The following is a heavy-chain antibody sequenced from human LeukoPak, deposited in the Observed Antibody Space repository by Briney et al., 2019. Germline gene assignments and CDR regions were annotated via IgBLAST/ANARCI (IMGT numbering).Heavy chain of an antibody. V-gene: IGHV1-69*02. CDR2: IIPILGIA. D-gene: IGHD6-19*01. Sequence: ASERVSCTASVGTFCSYTVSWVRQAPGHRLEWMGRIIPILGIANYAQKFQGRVTITADKSTSTAYMELSSLRSEETAVYYCARAAVAGREVFAYWGQGTLVTVSS. CDR1: VGTFCSYT. J-gene: IGHJ4*02. CDR3: ARAAVAGREVFAY.